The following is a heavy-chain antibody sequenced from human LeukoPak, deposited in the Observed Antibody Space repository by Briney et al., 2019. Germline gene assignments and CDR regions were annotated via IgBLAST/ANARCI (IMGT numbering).Heavy chain of an antibody. Sequence: GSLRLSCAASGFTFSSYAMHWVRQAPGKGLEWVAVISYDGSNKYYADSVKGRFTISRDNSKNTLYLQMNSLRAEDTAVYYCARERSRYCSSTSCYGRPFDIWGQGTMVTVSS. CDR1: GFTFSSYA. J-gene: IGHJ3*02. D-gene: IGHD2-2*01. V-gene: IGHV3-30-3*01. CDR3: ARERSRYCSSTSCYGRPFDI. CDR2: ISYDGSNK.